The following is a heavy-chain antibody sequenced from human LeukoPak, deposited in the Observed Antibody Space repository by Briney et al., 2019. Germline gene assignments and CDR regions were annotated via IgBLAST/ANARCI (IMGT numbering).Heavy chain of an antibody. V-gene: IGHV3-23*01. CDR2: ISGSGGST. J-gene: IGHJ3*02. CDR1: GFTFSSYA. CDR3: AKDRRYYGDYVDAFDI. D-gene: IGHD4-17*01. Sequence: GGSLRLSCAASGFTFSSYAMSWVRQAPGKGLEWVSAISGSGGSTYYADSVKGRFTISRDNSKNTLYLQMNSLRAEDTAVYYCAKDRRYYGDYVDAFDIWGHGTMVTVSS.